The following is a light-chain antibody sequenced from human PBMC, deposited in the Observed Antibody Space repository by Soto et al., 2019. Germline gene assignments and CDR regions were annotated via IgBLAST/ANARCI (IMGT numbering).Light chain of an antibody. CDR3: QQYESTPPT. J-gene: IGKJ2*01. Sequence: DIVMTQSPDSLAVYLGERATINCKSSQSVLYNSNNKNYLAWYQQRPGQPPKLLIYWASTRESGVPDRFSGSGSGADFTLTITSLQAEDVAVYYCQQYESTPPTFGQGTKVDI. CDR1: QSVLYNSNNKNY. CDR2: WAS. V-gene: IGKV4-1*01.